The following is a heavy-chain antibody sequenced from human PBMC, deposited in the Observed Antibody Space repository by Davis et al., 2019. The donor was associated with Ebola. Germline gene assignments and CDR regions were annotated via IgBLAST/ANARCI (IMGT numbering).Heavy chain of an antibody. V-gene: IGHV2-70*01. D-gene: IGHD4-17*01. CDR1: GGSISSSSYY. Sequence: LRLSCTVSGGSISSSSYYWGWIRQPPGKALEWLALIDWDDDKYYSTSLKSRLTISKETSKNQVVLTMTNMDPVDTATYYCARGPTVTTDAFDIWGQGTMVTVSS. CDR3: ARGPTVTTDAFDI. J-gene: IGHJ3*02. CDR2: IDWDDDK.